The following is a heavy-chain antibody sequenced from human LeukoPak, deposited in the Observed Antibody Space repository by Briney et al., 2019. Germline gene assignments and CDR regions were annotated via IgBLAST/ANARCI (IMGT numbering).Heavy chain of an antibody. CDR2: ISSDGSTI. CDR3: VPQKGYGGNPLDY. CDR1: GFTFSSYA. J-gene: IGHJ4*02. D-gene: IGHD4-23*01. V-gene: IGHV3-48*01. Sequence: GGSLRLSCAASGFTFSSYAMNWVRQAPGKGLEWLSYISSDGSTIYYADSVKGRITISRDKARKSLYLQMNSLRAEDTAVYYCVPQKGYGGNPLDYWGQGTLVTVST.